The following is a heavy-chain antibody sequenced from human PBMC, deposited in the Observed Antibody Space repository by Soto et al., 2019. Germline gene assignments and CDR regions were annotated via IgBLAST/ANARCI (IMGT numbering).Heavy chain of an antibody. V-gene: IGHV4-61*01. CDR1: AGSVSGDTHY. CDR2: IYNSGST. Sequence: QAQLQESGPGPVKPSETLSLTCTVSAGSVSGDTHYWSWFRQPPGKGLEWIGYIYNSGSTNYNPSLQSRVTISVDTSKTQFSMKLSSVTAADTAVYYCERGYSTSWYWFDLWGRGTLVTVSS. D-gene: IGHD6-13*01. J-gene: IGHJ2*01. CDR3: ERGYSTSWYWFDL.